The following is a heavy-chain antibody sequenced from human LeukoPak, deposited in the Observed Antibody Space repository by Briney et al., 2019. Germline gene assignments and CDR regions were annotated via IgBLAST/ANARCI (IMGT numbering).Heavy chain of an antibody. Sequence: SETLSLTCTVSGYSISSGYYWGWIRQPPGKGLEWIGSIYHSGSTYYNPSLKSRVTISVDTSKNQFSLKLSSVTAADTAVYYCARAKVRFLEWFDYWGQGTLVTISS. CDR2: IYHSGST. V-gene: IGHV4-38-2*02. CDR1: GYSISSGYY. D-gene: IGHD3-3*01. J-gene: IGHJ5*01. CDR3: ARAKVRFLEWFDY.